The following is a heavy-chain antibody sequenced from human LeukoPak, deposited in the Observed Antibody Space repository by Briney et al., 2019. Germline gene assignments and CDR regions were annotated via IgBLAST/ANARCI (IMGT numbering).Heavy chain of an antibody. V-gene: IGHV1-24*01. Sequence: ASVKVSCKVSGYTLTELSMHWVRQAPGKGLEWMGGFDTEDGETIYAQKFQGRVTMTEDTSTDTAYMELSSLRSEDTAVYYCATGITMVRGVIRIQGDYGMDVWGQGTTVTVSS. D-gene: IGHD3-10*01. J-gene: IGHJ6*02. CDR3: ATGITMVRGVIRIQGDYGMDV. CDR1: GYTLTELS. CDR2: FDTEDGET.